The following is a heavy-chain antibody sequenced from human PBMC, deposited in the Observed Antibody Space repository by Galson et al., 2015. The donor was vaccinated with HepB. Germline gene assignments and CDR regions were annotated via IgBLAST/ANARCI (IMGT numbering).Heavy chain of an antibody. J-gene: IGHJ4*02. D-gene: IGHD3-16*01. CDR3: AKDEGETDSRDWLHRFDS. CDR1: GFTFSNYA. Sequence: SLRLSCAASGFTFSNYAMDWVRQAPGKGLEWVAVTSYDGGNNHYADSVKGRFTISRDNSKNTLYLQMNSLRPEDTAMYYCAKDEGETDSRDWLHRFDSWGQGTPVTVSS. V-gene: IGHV3-30-3*01. CDR2: TSYDGGNN.